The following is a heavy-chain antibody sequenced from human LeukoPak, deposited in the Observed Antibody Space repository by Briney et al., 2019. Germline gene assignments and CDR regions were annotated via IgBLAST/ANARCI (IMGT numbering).Heavy chain of an antibody. CDR1: GYTFTSYG. CDR2: ISAYNGNT. Sequence: ASVKVSCKASGYTFTSYGISWVRQAPGQGLEWMGWISAYNGNTNYAQKLQGRVTMTTDTSTSTAYMELRGLRSDDTAVYYCARTYYYDSSGAFDIWGQGTMVTVSS. J-gene: IGHJ3*02. CDR3: ARTYYYDSSGAFDI. D-gene: IGHD3-22*01. V-gene: IGHV1-18*01.